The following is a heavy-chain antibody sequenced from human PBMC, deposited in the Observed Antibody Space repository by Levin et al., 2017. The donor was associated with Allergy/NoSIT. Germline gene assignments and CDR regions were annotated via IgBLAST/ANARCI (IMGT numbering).Heavy chain of an antibody. CDR3: ASTPGSGYYEYYFDY. V-gene: IGHV4-59*08. Sequence: LSLPFPFSFFSLLLSSFRWIRQPPGKGLEWIGYIYYSGSTNYNPSLKSRVTISVDTSKNQFSLKLSSVTAADTAVYYCASTPGSGYYEYYFDYWGQGTLVTVSS. CDR1: FFSLLLSS. CDR2: IYYSGST. D-gene: IGHD3-3*01. J-gene: IGHJ4*02.